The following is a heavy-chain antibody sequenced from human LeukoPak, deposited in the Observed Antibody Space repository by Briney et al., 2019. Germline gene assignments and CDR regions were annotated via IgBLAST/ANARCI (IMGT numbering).Heavy chain of an antibody. CDR1: GGSFSGYY. CDR3: ARKGYSSGWYGGRPNWFDP. Sequence: SETLSLTCAVYGGSFSGYYWSWIRQRPGKGLEWIGEFNHSGSTNYNPSLKSRVTISVDTSKNQFSLKLSSVTAADTAVYYCARKGYSSGWYGGRPNWFDPWGQGTLVTVSS. CDR2: FNHSGST. J-gene: IGHJ5*02. D-gene: IGHD6-19*01. V-gene: IGHV4-34*01.